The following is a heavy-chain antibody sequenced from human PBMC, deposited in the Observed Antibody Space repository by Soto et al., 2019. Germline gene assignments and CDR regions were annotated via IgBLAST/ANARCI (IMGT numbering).Heavy chain of an antibody. D-gene: IGHD5-12*01. Sequence: SQTLSLTCAISGDSVSSNSAAWNWIRQSPSRGLEWLGRTYYRSKWYNDYAVSVKSRITINPDTSKNQFSLQLNSVTPEDTAVYYCARDREYSGYVYYYYGMDVWGQGXTVTVFS. CDR3: ARDREYSGYVYYYYGMDV. V-gene: IGHV6-1*01. CDR1: GDSVSSNSAA. CDR2: TYYRSKWYN. J-gene: IGHJ6*02.